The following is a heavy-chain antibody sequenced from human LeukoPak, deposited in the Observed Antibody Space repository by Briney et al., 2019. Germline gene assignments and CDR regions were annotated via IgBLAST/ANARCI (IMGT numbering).Heavy chain of an antibody. CDR1: GGSISSSSYY. V-gene: IGHV4-39*07. J-gene: IGHJ5*02. CDR3: ARDVSSGYPNANWFDP. D-gene: IGHD3-22*01. Sequence: PSETLSLTCTVSGGSISSSSYYWGWIRQPPGKGWEWIGSIYCSGSTSYNPSLKSRVTISVDTSKNQFSLKLSSVTAADTAVYYCARDVSSGYPNANWFDPWGQGTLVTVSS. CDR2: IYCSGST.